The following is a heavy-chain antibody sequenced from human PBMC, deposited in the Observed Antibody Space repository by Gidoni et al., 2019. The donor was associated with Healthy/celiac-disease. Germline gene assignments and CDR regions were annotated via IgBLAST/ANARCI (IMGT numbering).Heavy chain of an antibody. CDR2: INYSGST. V-gene: IGHV4-39*01. CDR1: CGSIVSSSYY. Sequence: QPQLQESGPGLVKPSETLSLTRTVSCGSIVSSSYYWGWTRQPPGKGLEWIGSINYSGSTYYNPSLKSRVTISVDTSKNQFSLKLSSVTAADTAVYYCARLSDYYGMDVWGQGTTVTVSS. CDR3: ARLSDYYGMDV. J-gene: IGHJ6*02.